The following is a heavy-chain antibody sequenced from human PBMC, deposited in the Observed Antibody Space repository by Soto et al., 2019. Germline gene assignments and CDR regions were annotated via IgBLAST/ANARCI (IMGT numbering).Heavy chain of an antibody. J-gene: IGHJ6*02. CDR1: GGTFSSYT. D-gene: IGHD2-2*01. V-gene: IGHV1-69*02. CDR2: IIPILGIA. Sequence: GASVKVSCKASGGTFSSYTISWVRQAPGQGLEWMGRIIPILGIANYAQKFQGRVTITADKSTSTAYMELSSLRSEDTAVYYCARAIVVVPAAISYDGQDVCTQRTTVTVSS. CDR3: ARAIVVVPAAISYDGQDV.